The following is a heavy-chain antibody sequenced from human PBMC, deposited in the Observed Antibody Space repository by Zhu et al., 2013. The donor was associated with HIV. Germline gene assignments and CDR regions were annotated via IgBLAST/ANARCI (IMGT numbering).Heavy chain of an antibody. CDR3: ARVSLRSRWAARRLDY. V-gene: IGHV1-8*01. Sequence: QVQLVQSGAEVKKPGASVKVSCKASGYTFTSYDINWVRQATGQGLEWMGWMNPNSGNTGYAQKFQGRVTMTRNTSISTAYMELSSLRSEDTAVYYCARVSLRSRWAARRLDYVGPGNPGPPSPQ. CDR2: MNPNSGNT. CDR1: GYTFTSYD. J-gene: IGHJ4*02. D-gene: IGHD6-6*01.